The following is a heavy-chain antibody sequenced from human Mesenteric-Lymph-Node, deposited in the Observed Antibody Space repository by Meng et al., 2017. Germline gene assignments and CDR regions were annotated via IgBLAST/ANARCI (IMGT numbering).Heavy chain of an antibody. Sequence: QVQLQQWGAGLLKPSETLPLTCAAYGVPFSGYYWSWSRQPPGRGLEWIGEINHSGSTNYNPSLKSRVTISVDTSKNQFSLKLSSVTAADTAVYYCARTIGGADIVVVPAAYYFDYWGQGTLVTVSS. J-gene: IGHJ4*02. D-gene: IGHD2-2*01. CDR2: INHSGST. V-gene: IGHV4-34*01. CDR1: GVPFSGYY. CDR3: ARTIGGADIVVVPAAYYFDY.